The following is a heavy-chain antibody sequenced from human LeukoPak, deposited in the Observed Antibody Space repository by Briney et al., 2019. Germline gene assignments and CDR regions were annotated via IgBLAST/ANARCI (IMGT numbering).Heavy chain of an antibody. V-gene: IGHV3-23*01. CDR3: ARAYYGSGSLQFDY. J-gene: IGHJ4*02. CDR2: ISGSGGST. CDR1: GFTFSSYG. D-gene: IGHD3-10*01. Sequence: GGSLRLSCAASGFTFSSYGMSWVRQAPGKGLEWVSAISGSGGSTYYADSVKGRFTISRDNAKNTLYLQMNSLRAEDTAVYYCARAYYGSGSLQFDYWGQGTLVTVSS.